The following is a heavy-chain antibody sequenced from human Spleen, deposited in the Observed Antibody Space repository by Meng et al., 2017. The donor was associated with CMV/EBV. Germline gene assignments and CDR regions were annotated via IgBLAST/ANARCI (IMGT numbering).Heavy chain of an antibody. CDR1: GYIFKDYA. V-gene: IGHV1-3*01. Sequence: QVQLVQTGAEGKNPGASGTLSCKTSGYIFKDYAMHWVRQAPGQRLEWMGWINAGNGDTKYSQKFQGRVTITRDTSASIGYMEVSSLRFEDTAVYYCARDGWQQSYYFDHWGQGALVTVSS. CDR2: INAGNGDT. CDR3: ARDGWQQSYYFDH. J-gene: IGHJ4*02. D-gene: IGHD6-13*01.